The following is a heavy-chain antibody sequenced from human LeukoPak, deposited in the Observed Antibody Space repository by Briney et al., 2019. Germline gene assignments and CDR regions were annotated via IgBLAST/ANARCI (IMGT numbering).Heavy chain of an antibody. CDR1: GGSISSYY. V-gene: IGHV4-59*01. Sequence: SSETLSLTCTVSGGSISSYYWSWIRQPPGKGLEWIGDIYYSGSTNYNPSLKSRVTISVDTSKNQFSLNLTSVTAADTAVYYCARFTPQGYGWGGYNRFDPWGQGTLVTVSS. D-gene: IGHD3-16*01. CDR2: IYYSGST. CDR3: ARFTPQGYGWGGYNRFDP. J-gene: IGHJ5*02.